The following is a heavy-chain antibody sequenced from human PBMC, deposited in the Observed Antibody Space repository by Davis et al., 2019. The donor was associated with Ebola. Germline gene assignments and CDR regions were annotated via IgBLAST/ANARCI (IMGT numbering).Heavy chain of an antibody. CDR1: GGSISSSNW. Sequence: MPSETLSLTCAVSGGSISSSNWWSWVRQPPGKGLEWIGEIYHSGSTNYNPSLKSRVTISVDKSKNQFSLKLSSVTAADTAVYYCAREMATITWGYYYYGMDVWGKGTTVTVSS. J-gene: IGHJ6*04. CDR2: IYHSGST. CDR3: AREMATITWGYYYYGMDV. D-gene: IGHD5-24*01. V-gene: IGHV4-4*02.